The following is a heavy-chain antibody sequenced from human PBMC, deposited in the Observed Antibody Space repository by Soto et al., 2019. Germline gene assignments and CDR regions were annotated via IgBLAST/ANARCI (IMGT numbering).Heavy chain of an antibody. J-gene: IGHJ4*02. CDR3: ARDHGTPKPIDY. CDR2: ISYDGSNK. V-gene: IGHV3-30-3*01. Sequence: ESGGGVVQPGRSLRLSCAASGFTFSSNAMHWVRQAPGKGLEWVAVISYDGSNKYYADSVKGRFTISRDNSKNTLYLQMNSLGAEDTAVYYCARDHGTPKPIDYWGQGTLVTVSS. CDR1: GFTFSSNA. D-gene: IGHD1-1*01.